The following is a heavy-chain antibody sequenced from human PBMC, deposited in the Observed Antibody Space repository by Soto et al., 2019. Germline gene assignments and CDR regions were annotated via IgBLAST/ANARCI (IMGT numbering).Heavy chain of an antibody. V-gene: IGHV3-33*06. CDR2: IWYDGTNK. CDR3: VKDLGRPVGSLKNDAFDL. J-gene: IGHJ3*01. CDR1: GLNFRSYG. D-gene: IGHD1-26*01. Sequence: QIQLVESGGGVVQPGRSLRLSCVASGLNFRSYGMHWVRQAPGKGLEWVSVIWYDGTNKYYADSVTGRFTISRDTSKNTLYLQMDSLRVEDTDVYYCVKDLGRPVGSLKNDAFDLWGQGTTVTVSS.